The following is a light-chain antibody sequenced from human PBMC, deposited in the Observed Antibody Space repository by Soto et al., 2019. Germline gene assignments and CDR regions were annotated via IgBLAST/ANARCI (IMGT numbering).Light chain of an antibody. V-gene: IGKV3-20*01. CDR2: AAS. CDR3: QQSTSYPIT. Sequence: EIVLTQSPGNLSWSAGERSTLSCRAIKRVSSNYLAWYQQKPGQAPRLLMYAASSRATGIPDRFSGSGAGTDFTLTISRLQAEDFEVYYCQQSTSYPITFGQGTRLDIK. J-gene: IGKJ5*01. CDR1: KRVSSNY.